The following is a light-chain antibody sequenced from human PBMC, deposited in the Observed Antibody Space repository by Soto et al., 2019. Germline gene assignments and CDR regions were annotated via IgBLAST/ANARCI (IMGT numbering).Light chain of an antibody. CDR2: EVN. V-gene: IGLV2-8*01. Sequence: QSALTQPPPASGSPGQSVAISCTGTNSDVGGYNYVSWYQQHPGKAPKLMIYEVNKRPSGVPDRFSGSKSGNTASLTVSGLQAEDETDYYCSSYAGSSNVFGTGTKGTVL. J-gene: IGLJ1*01. CDR1: NSDVGGYNY. CDR3: SSYAGSSNV.